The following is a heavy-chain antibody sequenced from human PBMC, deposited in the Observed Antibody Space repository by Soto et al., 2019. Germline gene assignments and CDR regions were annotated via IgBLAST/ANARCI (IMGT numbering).Heavy chain of an antibody. CDR2: INPNGGST. D-gene: IGHD2-21*01. Sequence: QVQLVQSGAEVKKPGASVKISCKASGYTFIHYYIHWVRQAPGQGLEWMAIINPNGGSTNYAQKFQGRVTVTSDTSTTTVSMELNSLASDDTAVYFCARSLLKGDFWGQGTLVTVSS. V-gene: IGHV1-46*01. J-gene: IGHJ4*02. CDR1: GYTFIHYY. CDR3: ARSLLKGDF.